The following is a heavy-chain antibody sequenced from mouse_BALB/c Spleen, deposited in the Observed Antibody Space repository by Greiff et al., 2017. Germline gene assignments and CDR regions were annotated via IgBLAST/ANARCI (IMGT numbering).Heavy chain of an antibody. D-gene: IGHD2-14*01. CDR2: ISSGSSTI. V-gene: IGHV5-17*02. CDR3: ARKRYDGYYAMDY. Sequence: EVNVVESGGGLVQPGGSRKLSCAASGFTFSSFGMHWVRQAPEKGLEWVAYISSGSSTIYYADTVKGRFTISRDNPKNTLFLQMTSLRSEDTAMYYCARKRYDGYYAMDYWGQGTSVTVSS. CDR1: GFTFSSFG. J-gene: IGHJ4*01.